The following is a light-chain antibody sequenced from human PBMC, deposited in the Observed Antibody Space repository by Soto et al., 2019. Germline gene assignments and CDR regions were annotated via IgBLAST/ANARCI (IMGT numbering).Light chain of an antibody. Sequence: SYVLTQPPSVSVAPGQTARITCGGNQIGTRSLHWYQQKPGQAPKLIVYADKVRPSGIPERFSGSSSGDTATLTISRVEAGDEADYYCQLWDSITDHVIFGGGTKLTVL. J-gene: IGLJ2*01. CDR1: QIGTRS. CDR2: ADK. V-gene: IGLV3-21*02. CDR3: QLWDSITDHVI.